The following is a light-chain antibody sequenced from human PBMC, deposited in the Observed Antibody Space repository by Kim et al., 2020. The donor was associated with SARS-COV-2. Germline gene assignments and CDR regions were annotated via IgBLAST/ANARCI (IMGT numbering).Light chain of an antibody. Sequence: GTTARITCGGNNIGSKSVHWYQQKPGQAPVLVIYYDSDRPSGIPERFSGSNSGNTATLTISRVEAGDEADYYCQVWDSSSDHWVFGGGTQLTVL. V-gene: IGLV3-21*04. CDR2: YDS. CDR3: QVWDSSSDHWV. J-gene: IGLJ3*02. CDR1: NIGSKS.